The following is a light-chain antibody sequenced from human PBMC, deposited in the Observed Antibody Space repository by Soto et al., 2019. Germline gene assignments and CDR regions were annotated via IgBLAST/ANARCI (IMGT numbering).Light chain of an antibody. J-gene: IGKJ3*01. CDR2: AAS. Sequence: DIQMTQSPSSLSASVGDRNTISCRASRDISFFVAWYQKKPGNAPTLLLYAASTLQSGAPSRFSGSGAGTDFTLTINSLQPEDVATYSCQKYSSVPVFGPGTKVKIK. CDR3: QKYSSVPV. CDR1: RDISFF. V-gene: IGKV1-27*01.